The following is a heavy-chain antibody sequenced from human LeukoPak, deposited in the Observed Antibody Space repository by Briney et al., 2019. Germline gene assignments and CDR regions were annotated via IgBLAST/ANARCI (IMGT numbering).Heavy chain of an antibody. CDR3: ARDVVAARGSFDY. J-gene: IGHJ4*02. CDR2: IYYSGST. CDR1: GGSISSYY. D-gene: IGHD2-2*01. Sequence: SETLSLTCTVSGGSISSYYWSWIRQPPGKGLEWIGYIYYSGSTNYNPSLKSRVTMSVDMSKNQFSLKLRSVTAADTAVYYCARDVVAARGSFDYWGQGTLVTVSS. V-gene: IGHV4-59*12.